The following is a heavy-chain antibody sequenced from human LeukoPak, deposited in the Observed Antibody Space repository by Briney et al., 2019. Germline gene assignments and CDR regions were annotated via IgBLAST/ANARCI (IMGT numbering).Heavy chain of an antibody. V-gene: IGHV3-48*01. J-gene: IGHJ4*01. Sequence: GGSLRLSCAASGFNFIDYSMNWVRQAPGKGLEWISYIGISSGNTKYADSVKGRFTISRDKGRNSLYLQMNSLRVEDTAVYYCARDHRYAFDNWGHGTLVTVSS. D-gene: IGHD5-12*01. CDR3: ARDHRYAFDN. CDR2: IGISSGNT. CDR1: GFNFIDYS.